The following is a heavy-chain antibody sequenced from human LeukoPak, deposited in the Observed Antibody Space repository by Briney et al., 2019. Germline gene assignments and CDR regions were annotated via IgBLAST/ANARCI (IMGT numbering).Heavy chain of an antibody. D-gene: IGHD5-18*01. CDR2: ISGSGGST. J-gene: IGHJ4*02. CDR1: GFTFRIYS. CDR3: ARIQLWLQY. Sequence: GGSLRLSCAASGFTFRIYSMNWVRQAPGKGLEWVSAISGSGGSTYYADSVKGRFTISRDNSKNTLYLQMNSLRAEDTAVYYCARIQLWLQYWGQGTLVTVSS. V-gene: IGHV3-23*01.